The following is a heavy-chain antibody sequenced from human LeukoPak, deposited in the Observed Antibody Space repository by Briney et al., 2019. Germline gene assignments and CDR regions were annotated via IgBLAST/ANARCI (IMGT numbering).Heavy chain of an antibody. J-gene: IGHJ4*02. CDR1: GYSVSSGYY. CDR2: MYHSGTT. Sequence: SETLSLTCSVSGYSVSSGYYWGWIRQSPGKGLEWIGSMYHSGTTYYNPSLKSRVTLSVDTSKNQFSLKLSSVTAADTAVYYCARGVAKIAAAGTPDYWGQGTLVTVSS. D-gene: IGHD6-13*01. V-gene: IGHV4-38-2*02. CDR3: ARGVAKIAAAGTPDY.